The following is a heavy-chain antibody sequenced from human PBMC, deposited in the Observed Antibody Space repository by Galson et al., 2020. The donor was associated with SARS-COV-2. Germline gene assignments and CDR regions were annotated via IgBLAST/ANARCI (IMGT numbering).Heavy chain of an antibody. CDR1: GFSLNRYH. J-gene: IGHJ2*01. CDR2: ISESSSYT. CDR3: ARDQDALGIYGGYFDL. V-gene: IGHV3-21*01. Sequence: GVSLRLSCAASGFSLNRYHMNWVRQAPGQGLEWVSTISESSSYTHYADSVKGRFTISRDNAQNSLYLQMNSLRAEDTAVYYCARDQDALGIYGGYFDLWGRGTLVTVSS. D-gene: IGHD1-26*01.